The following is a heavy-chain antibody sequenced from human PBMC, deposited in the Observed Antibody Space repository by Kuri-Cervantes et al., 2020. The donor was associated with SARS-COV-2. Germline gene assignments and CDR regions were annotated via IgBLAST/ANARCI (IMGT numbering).Heavy chain of an antibody. D-gene: IGHD5-18*01. J-gene: IGHJ3*01. Sequence: ASVKVSCKVSGNTLTELPLHWVRQAPGKGLEWMGGFDPEQREIIYAQKFQGRVSTTEDTSTDTAYMELSSLRSEDTAVYYCATEGYSIIIWAFAHWGQGTKVTVSS. CDR3: ATEGYSIIIWAFAH. CDR1: GNTLTELP. V-gene: IGHV1-24*01. CDR2: FDPEQREI.